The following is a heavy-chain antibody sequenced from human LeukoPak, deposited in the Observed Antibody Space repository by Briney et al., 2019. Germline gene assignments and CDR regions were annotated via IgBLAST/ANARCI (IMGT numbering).Heavy chain of an antibody. CDR3: ARHDVEIGGYQLLSNFDY. D-gene: IGHD2-2*01. CDR1: GGSVSSSYW. J-gene: IGHJ4*02. V-gene: IGHV4-4*02. CDR2: VYHSGST. Sequence: PSETLSLTCAVSGGSVSSSYWWSWVRQPPGKGLEWIGEVYHSGSTNYYPSLKSRVTISVDTSKNQFSLKLSSVTAADTAVYYCARHDVEIGGYQLLSNFDYWGQGTLVTVSS.